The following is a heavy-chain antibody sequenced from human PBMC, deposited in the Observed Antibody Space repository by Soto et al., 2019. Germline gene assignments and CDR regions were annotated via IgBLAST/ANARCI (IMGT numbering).Heavy chain of an antibody. CDR2: FHYSENT. V-gene: IGHV4-39*01. J-gene: IGHJ6*02. CDR1: GGSISSGPYS. Sequence: QVQLQESGPGLVKPSETLSLTCTVSGGSISSGPYSWGWIRQPPGEGLEWIGTFHYSENTYYNPSLESRVTISVETSKNQFSLKVTSVTVADTAMYYCARLGGFCSSTSCYGFYGMDVWGQGTTVIVSS. CDR3: ARLGGFCSSTSCYGFYGMDV. D-gene: IGHD2-2*01.